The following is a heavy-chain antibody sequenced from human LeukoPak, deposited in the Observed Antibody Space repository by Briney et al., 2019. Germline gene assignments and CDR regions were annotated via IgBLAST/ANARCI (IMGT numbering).Heavy chain of an antibody. J-gene: IGHJ4*02. CDR1: GFTFSSYW. D-gene: IGHD6-13*01. CDR3: AKDSAAAAGSTSD. CDR2: IKQDGSEK. Sequence: GGSLRLSCAASGFTFSSYWMSWVRQAPGKGLEWVANIKQDGSEKYYVDSVKGRFTISRDNAKNSLYLQMNSLRAEDTAVYYCAKDSAAAAGSTSDWGQGTLVTVSS. V-gene: IGHV3-7*03.